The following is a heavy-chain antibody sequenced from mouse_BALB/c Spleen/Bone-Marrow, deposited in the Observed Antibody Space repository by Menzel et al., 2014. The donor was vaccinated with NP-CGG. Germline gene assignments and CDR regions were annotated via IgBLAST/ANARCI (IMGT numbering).Heavy chain of an antibody. CDR1: GYSFTGYY. J-gene: IGHJ4*01. CDR3: VRRGNPIAYYAMDY. V-gene: IGHV1S34*01. Sequence: LVKTGASVKISCKASGYSFTGYYMHWVKQSHGKSLEWIGYISCYNGATSYNQNFKGKATFTVDTSPSTAYMQFNSLTSEDSAVYYCVRRGNPIAYYAMDYWGQGTSVTVSS. CDR2: ISCYNGAT.